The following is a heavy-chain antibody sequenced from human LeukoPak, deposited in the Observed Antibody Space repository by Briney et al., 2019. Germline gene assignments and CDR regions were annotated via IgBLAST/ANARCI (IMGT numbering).Heavy chain of an antibody. CDR3: ARDPSGTDYRFFQSRVYLSQNYYMDV. Sequence: GASVKVSCKASGYTFTGYYMHWVRQAPGQGLEWMGWINPNSGGTNYAQKFQGRVTMTRDTSISTAYMELSRLRSDDTAVYYCARDPSGTDYRFFQSRVYLSQNYYMDVWGKGTTVTVSS. J-gene: IGHJ6*03. D-gene: IGHD3-16*02. V-gene: IGHV1-2*02. CDR2: INPNSGGT. CDR1: GYTFTGYY.